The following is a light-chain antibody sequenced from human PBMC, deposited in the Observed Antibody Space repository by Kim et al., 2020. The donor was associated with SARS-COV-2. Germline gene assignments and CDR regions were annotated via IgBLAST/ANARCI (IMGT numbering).Light chain of an antibody. J-gene: IGLJ1*01. CDR2: DVT. CDR3: SSYITRTGLYV. V-gene: IGLV2-14*04. Sequence: SITMSGTGTTEGVSGCSYVSWYQQRPGKAPKLIGCDVTNRPSGVANRFAGSKSGNTASLTISGLQAADEADYYCSSYITRTGLYVFGAGTKVTVL. CDR1: TEGVSGCSY.